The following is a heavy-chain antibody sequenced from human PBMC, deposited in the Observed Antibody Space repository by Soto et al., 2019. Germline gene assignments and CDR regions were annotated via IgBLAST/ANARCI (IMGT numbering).Heavy chain of an antibody. CDR3: ARDHCTGGSSYYDYGMDV. D-gene: IGHD2-15*01. CDR1: GGSISSSNW. Sequence: SETLSLTCAVSGGSISSSNWWSWVRQPPGKGLEWIGEIYHSGSTNYNPSLKSRVTISVDKSKNEFSLKLSAVTAADTAVYYRARDHCTGGSSYYDYGMDVWGQGTTVTVSS. J-gene: IGHJ6*02. CDR2: IYHSGST. V-gene: IGHV4-4*02.